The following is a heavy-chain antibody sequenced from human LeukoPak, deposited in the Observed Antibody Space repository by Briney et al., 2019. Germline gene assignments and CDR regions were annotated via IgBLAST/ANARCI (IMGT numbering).Heavy chain of an antibody. D-gene: IGHD6-25*01. V-gene: IGHV4-39*01. CDR1: GGSISSSSYY. CDR2: IYYSGST. Sequence: SSETLSLTCTVSGGSISSSSYYWGWIRQPPGKGLEWIGSIYYSGSTYYNPSLKSRVTISVDTSKNQFSLKLSSVTAADTAVYYCARLRHRLTIYDWGQGTLVTASS. J-gene: IGHJ4*02. CDR3: ARLRHRLTIYD.